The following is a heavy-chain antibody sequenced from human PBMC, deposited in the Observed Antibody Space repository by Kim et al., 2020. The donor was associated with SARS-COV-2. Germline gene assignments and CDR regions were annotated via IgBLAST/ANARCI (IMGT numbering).Heavy chain of an antibody. J-gene: IGHJ3*02. CDR1: GYSISSGYY. CDR3: ARDLHSGSYFSSPSAFDI. CDR2: IYHSGST. V-gene: IGHV4-38-2*02. D-gene: IGHD1-26*01. Sequence: SETLSLTCTVSGYSISSGYYWGWIRQPPGKGLEWIGSIYHSGSTYYNPSLKSRVTISVDTSKNQFSLKLSSVTAADTAVYYCARDLHSGSYFSSPSAFDIWGQGTMVTVSS.